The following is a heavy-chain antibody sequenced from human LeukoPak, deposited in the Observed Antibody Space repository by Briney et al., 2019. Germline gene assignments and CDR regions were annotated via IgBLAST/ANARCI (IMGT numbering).Heavy chain of an antibody. D-gene: IGHD3-22*01. V-gene: IGHV3-23*01. CDR2: ISGSDGST. CDR1: GFTFSSYA. J-gene: IGHJ4*02. Sequence: PGGSLRLSCAASGFTFSSYAMSWVRQPPGKGLEWASGISGSDGSTYYADSVKGRFTISRDNSKDTLYLQMNSLRAEDTAVYYCAKDQSVYGSTLTTFDYWGQGTLVTVSS. CDR3: AKDQSVYGSTLTTFDY.